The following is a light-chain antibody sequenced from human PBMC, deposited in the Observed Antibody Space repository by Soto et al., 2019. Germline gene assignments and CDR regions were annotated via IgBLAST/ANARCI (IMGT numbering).Light chain of an antibody. CDR3: QQYNNWPPIT. Sequence: ENVLTHSPATLSLSPGERATLSCRASGSVSSYLAWYQQKPGQSPRLLIYGASTRATGIPARFSGSGSGTEFTLTISSLQSEDFAVYYCQQYNNWPPITFGQGTRLEIK. CDR1: GSVSSY. J-gene: IGKJ5*01. CDR2: GAS. V-gene: IGKV3-15*01.